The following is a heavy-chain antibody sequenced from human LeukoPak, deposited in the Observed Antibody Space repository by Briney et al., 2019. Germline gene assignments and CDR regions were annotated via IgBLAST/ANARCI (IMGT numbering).Heavy chain of an antibody. CDR1: GGSISSGSYY. D-gene: IGHD5-24*01. CDR2: IYTSGST. J-gene: IGHJ4*02. Sequence: SQTLSLTCTVPGGSISSGSYYWSWIRQPAGKGLEWIGRIYTSGSTNYNPSLKSRVTIPVDTSKNQFSLKLSSVTAADTAVYYCARRDGYNYYFDYWGQGTLVTVSS. CDR3: ARRDGYNYYFDY. V-gene: IGHV4-61*02.